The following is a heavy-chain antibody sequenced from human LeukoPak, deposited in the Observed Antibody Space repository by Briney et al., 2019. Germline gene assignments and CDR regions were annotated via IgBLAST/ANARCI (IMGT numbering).Heavy chain of an antibody. CDR3: ASPPDGGGGSWGVDY. CDR2: ISYDGSEK. D-gene: IGHD2-15*01. CDR1: GFTFSSYR. Sequence: GGSLRLSCAASGFTFSSYRMHWVRQAPGKGLEWLAIISYDGSEKYYADSVKGRFTISRDNSKNTLHMEMNSLRPEDTAVYYCASPPDGGGGSWGVDYWGQGSLVTVSS. J-gene: IGHJ4*02. V-gene: IGHV3-30-3*01.